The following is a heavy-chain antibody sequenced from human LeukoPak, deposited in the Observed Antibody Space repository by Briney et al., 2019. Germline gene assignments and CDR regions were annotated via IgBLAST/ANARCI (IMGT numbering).Heavy chain of an antibody. J-gene: IGHJ4*02. Sequence: PGGSLRLSCAASGFTFTNYGMHWVRQAPGKGLDWVAFVGDDGTSEYYADSVKGRFAISRDNSKNTMYLQMNSLRPEDTALYYCAKDVLSTSGMPAWGQGTLVTVSS. V-gene: IGHV3-30*02. CDR2: VGDDGTSE. CDR3: AKDVLSTSGMPA. CDR1: GFTFTNYG. D-gene: IGHD1-1*01.